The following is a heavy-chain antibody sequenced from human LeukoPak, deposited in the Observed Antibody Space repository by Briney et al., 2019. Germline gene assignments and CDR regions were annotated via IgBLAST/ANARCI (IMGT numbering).Heavy chain of an antibody. V-gene: IGHV4-59*01. Sequence: PSETLSLTCTVSGGSISSYYWSWIRQPPGKGLEWIGYIYYGGSTNYNPSLKSRVTISVDTSKNQFSLKLSSVTAADTAVYYCARDLREAAAGPVRYYYYYGMDVWGQGTTVTVSS. D-gene: IGHD6-13*01. J-gene: IGHJ6*02. CDR2: IYYGGST. CDR3: ARDLREAAAGPVRYYYYYGMDV. CDR1: GGSISSYY.